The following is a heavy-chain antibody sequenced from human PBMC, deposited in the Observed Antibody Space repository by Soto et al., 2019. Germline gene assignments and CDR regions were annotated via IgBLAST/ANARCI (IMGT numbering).Heavy chain of an antibody. J-gene: IGHJ4*02. Sequence: LSLTCTVSGGSISSYYWSWIRQPAGKGLEWIGRIYTSGSTNYNPSLKSRVTMSVDTSKNQFSLKLSSVTAADTAVYYCARACSSNNCYDVFDYWGQGTLVTVSS. CDR3: ARACSSNNCYDVFDY. D-gene: IGHD2-2*01. CDR2: IYTSGST. V-gene: IGHV4-4*07. CDR1: GGSISSYY.